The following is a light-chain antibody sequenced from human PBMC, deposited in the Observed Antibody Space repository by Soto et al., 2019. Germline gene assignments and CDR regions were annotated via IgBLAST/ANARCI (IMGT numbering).Light chain of an antibody. CDR2: DAS. V-gene: IGKV1-5*01. Sequence: DIQMTQSPSSVSASVGDRVTITCRASQSLGIWLAWHQQKPGKAPKLLIYDASTLKSGVPSRFSGSGSGTEFTLTISSLESEDFAVYYCQQRSYWLTFGGGTKVDIK. CDR3: QQRSYWLT. CDR1: QSLGIW. J-gene: IGKJ4*01.